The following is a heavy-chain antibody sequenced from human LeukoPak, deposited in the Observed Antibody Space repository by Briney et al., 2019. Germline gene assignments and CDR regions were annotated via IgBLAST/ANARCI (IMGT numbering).Heavy chain of an antibody. D-gene: IGHD6-19*01. CDR2: INPSAGST. CDR1: GYTFTSYY. J-gene: IGHJ4*02. Sequence: GASVKVSCKASGYTFTSYYNHWVRQAPGQGLEWMGIINPSAGSTTYTQKFQGRVTMTRDMSTTTVYMELSSLRSEDTAVYYCARSAGWLVNHYFDSWGQGTLVTVSS. V-gene: IGHV1-46*01. CDR3: ARSAGWLVNHYFDS.